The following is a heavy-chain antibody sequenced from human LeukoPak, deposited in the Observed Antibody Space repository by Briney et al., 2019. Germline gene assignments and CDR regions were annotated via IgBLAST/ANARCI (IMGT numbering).Heavy chain of an antibody. J-gene: IGHJ4*02. D-gene: IGHD5-24*01. CDR2: VYASGST. Sequence: SQTLSLTCTVSGDSISGTFYWTWIRQPAGKGLEWIGRVYASGSTNYNPSLKSQVTISVDTSKNQFSLKLDSVTAADTAVYYCARAKSWLPFDSWGQGTLVTVSS. CDR3: ARAKSWLPFDS. CDR1: GDSISGTFY. V-gene: IGHV4-61*02.